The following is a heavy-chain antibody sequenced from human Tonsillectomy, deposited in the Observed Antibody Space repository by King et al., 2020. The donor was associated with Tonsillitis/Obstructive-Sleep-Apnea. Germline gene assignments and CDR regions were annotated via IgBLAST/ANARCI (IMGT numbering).Heavy chain of an antibody. CDR3: ASEVTTGAFDY. J-gene: IGHJ4*02. CDR1: GGSISSGGYY. Sequence: HVQLQESGPGLVKPSQSLSLTCTVSGGSISSGGYYWSWIRQHPGKGLEWIGYIYDSGSTYYNPSLKSRVTISVDTSKNQFSLKLSSVTAADTAVYYCASEVTTGAFDYWGQGTLVTVSS. D-gene: IGHD4-17*01. CDR2: IYDSGST. V-gene: IGHV4-31*03.